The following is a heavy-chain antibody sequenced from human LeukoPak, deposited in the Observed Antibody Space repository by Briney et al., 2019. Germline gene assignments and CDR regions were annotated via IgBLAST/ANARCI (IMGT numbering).Heavy chain of an antibody. D-gene: IGHD6-19*01. V-gene: IGHV1-69*05. Sequence: SVKVSFKASVGTFSSYAISWVRQAPGQGLEWMGGIIPIFGTANYAQKFQGRVTITTDESTSTAYMELSSLRSEDTAVYYCAMYSSGWTNFDYWGQGTQVTVSS. CDR1: VGTFSSYA. J-gene: IGHJ4*02. CDR3: AMYSSGWTNFDY. CDR2: IIPIFGTA.